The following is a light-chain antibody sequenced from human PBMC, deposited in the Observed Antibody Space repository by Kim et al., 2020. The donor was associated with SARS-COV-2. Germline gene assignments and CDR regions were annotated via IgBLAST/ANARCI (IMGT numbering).Light chain of an antibody. CDR3: QQTYGPPFT. CDR2: AAF. J-gene: IGKJ3*01. CDR1: QSITPY. V-gene: IGKV1-39*01. Sequence: ASVGDRLTITGRASQSITPYLNWYQQKAGQAPKLLVYAAFNLQSGVPSRFSGSVSGTGFTLTISSLQPEDFGTYYCQQTYGPPFTFGPGTRVDIK.